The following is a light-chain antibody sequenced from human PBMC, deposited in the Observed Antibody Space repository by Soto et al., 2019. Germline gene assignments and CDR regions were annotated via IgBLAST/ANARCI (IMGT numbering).Light chain of an antibody. Sequence: QSVLTQPASVSGSPGQSITISCTGTTSDVGGYNYVSWYQQHPGKAPKLMIYDVSNRPSGVSNRFSGSKSGNTASLTISGLQAEDEADYYCSSYRTTSYRSDSPLVFGGGTKVTVL. CDR3: SSYRTTSYRSDSPLV. V-gene: IGLV2-14*01. CDR1: TSDVGGYNY. J-gene: IGLJ3*02. CDR2: DVS.